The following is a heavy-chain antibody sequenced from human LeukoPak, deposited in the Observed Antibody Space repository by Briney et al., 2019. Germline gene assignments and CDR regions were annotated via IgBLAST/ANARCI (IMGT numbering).Heavy chain of an antibody. Sequence: GGSLRLSCAASGFTFSSYSMNWVRQAPGKGLEWVSSISSSSSYIYYADSVKGRFTISRDNAKNSLYLQMNSLRAEDTAVYYCARAGAMVRGRYNWFDPWGQGTLVTVSS. D-gene: IGHD3-10*01. CDR2: ISSSSSYI. CDR1: GFTFSSYS. V-gene: IGHV3-21*01. CDR3: ARAGAMVRGRYNWFDP. J-gene: IGHJ5*02.